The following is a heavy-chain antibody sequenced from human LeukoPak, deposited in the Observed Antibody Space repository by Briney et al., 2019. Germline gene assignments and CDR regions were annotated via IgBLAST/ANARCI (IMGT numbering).Heavy chain of an antibody. Sequence: PGGSLRLSCAASGFTLNHYWMHWVRQAPGKGLVWVSLLKGDGYTTTYADFVKGRFTISRDDARNTLFLEMNSLRGDDTAVYYCARDGSGTLPFDYWGQGTLVTVSS. J-gene: IGHJ4*02. CDR3: ARDGSGTLPFDY. CDR2: LKGDGYTT. D-gene: IGHD1-26*01. CDR1: GFTLNHYW. V-gene: IGHV3-74*01.